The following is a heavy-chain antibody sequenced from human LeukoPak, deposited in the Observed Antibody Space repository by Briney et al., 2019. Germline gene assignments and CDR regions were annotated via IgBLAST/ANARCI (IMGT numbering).Heavy chain of an antibody. J-gene: IGHJ4*02. CDR2: INSDGSST. CDR3: AKAALKQQLPGGYFDY. D-gene: IGHD6-13*01. CDR1: GFTFSSYW. V-gene: IGHV3-74*01. Sequence: GGSLRLSCAASGFTFSSYWMPWVRQAPGKGLVWVSRINSDGSSTSYADSVKGRFTISRDNAKNTLYLQMNSLRAEDTAVYYCAKAALKQQLPGGYFDYWGQGTLVTVSS.